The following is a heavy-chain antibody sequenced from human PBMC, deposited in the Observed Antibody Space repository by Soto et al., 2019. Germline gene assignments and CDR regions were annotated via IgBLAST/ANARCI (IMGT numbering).Heavy chain of an antibody. Sequence: GGSLRLSCAASGFTFSSYAMSWVRQAPGKGLEWVSAISGSGGSTYYADSVKGRFTISRDNSKNTLYLQMNSLRAEDTAVYYCAKPGSGSYYTNLDPWFDPWGQGTLVTVSS. J-gene: IGHJ5*02. CDR2: ISGSGGST. V-gene: IGHV3-23*01. CDR1: GFTFSSYA. D-gene: IGHD3-10*01. CDR3: AKPGSGSYYTNLDPWFDP.